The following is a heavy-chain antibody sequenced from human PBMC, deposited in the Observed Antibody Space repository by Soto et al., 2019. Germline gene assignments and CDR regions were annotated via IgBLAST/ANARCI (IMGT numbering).Heavy chain of an antibody. D-gene: IGHD2-21*02. CDR2: INTGYI. CDR3: XXXXXXXGXXXXGDCXRXGXFDP. J-gene: IGHJ5*02. CDR1: GFNLTLYY. Sequence: EVXXVESGGGLVXXGGSLRLSCAASGFNLTLYYMNWGRQSPGKGLEWVASINTGYIYYADSVKGRFXXXXXXAKXXXXXXXXXXXXXXXXXXXXXXXXXXXGXXXXGDCXRXGXFDPWGRGALVTVXX. V-gene: IGHV3-21*02.